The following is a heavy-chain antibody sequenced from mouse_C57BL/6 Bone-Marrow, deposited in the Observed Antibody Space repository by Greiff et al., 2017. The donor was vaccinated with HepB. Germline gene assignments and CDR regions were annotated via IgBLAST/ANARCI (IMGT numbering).Heavy chain of an antibody. CDR2: IDPSDSYT. CDR3: ARGYYGSGAY. J-gene: IGHJ3*01. D-gene: IGHD1-1*01. CDR1: GYTFTSYW. Sequence: VQLQQSGAELVRPGTSVKLSCKASGYTFTSYWMHWVKQRPGQGLEWIGVIDPSDSYTNYNQKFKGKATLTVDTSSSTAYMQLSSLTSEDSAVYYCARGYYGSGAYWGQGTLVTVSA. V-gene: IGHV1-59*01.